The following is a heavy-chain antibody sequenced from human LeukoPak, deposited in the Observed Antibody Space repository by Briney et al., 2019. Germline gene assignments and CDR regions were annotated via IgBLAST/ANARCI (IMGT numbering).Heavy chain of an antibody. CDR2: IYYSGTT. V-gene: IGHV4-30-4*08. D-gene: IGHD2-8*01. Sequence: LRLSCAASGFTVSSNYMSWVRQAPGKGLEWIGYIYYSGTTYYNPSLKSRVTISVDTSKNQFSLNLSSVTAADTAVYYCARRMNGWFDPWGQGTLVTVSS. J-gene: IGHJ5*02. CDR1: GFTVSSNY. CDR3: ARRMNGWFDP.